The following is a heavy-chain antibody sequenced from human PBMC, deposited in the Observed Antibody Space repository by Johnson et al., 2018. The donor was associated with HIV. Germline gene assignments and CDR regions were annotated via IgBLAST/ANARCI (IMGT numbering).Heavy chain of an antibody. J-gene: IGHJ3*02. CDR3: AKTEDAFDI. CDR2: ILYDGSNK. CDR1: GFIFSNAW. V-gene: IGHV3-30*18. Sequence: QVQLVESGGNLVKPGGSLRLSCAASGFIFSNAWMTWVRQAPGKGLEWVAVILYDGSNKNYADSVKGRFTISRDNSKNTLYLQMNSLRAEDTAVYYCAKTEDAFDIWGQGTMVTVSS.